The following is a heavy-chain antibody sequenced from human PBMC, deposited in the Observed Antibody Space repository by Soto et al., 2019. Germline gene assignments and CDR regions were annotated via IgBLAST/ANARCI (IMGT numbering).Heavy chain of an antibody. CDR2: ISTNYGNT. CDR3: ARDAVVVIATPYFAFDI. D-gene: IGHD2-21*01. J-gene: IGHJ3*02. Sequence: QGQLVQSETDVREPGASVKVSCKASGYNFTSYGISWVRQAPGQGLEWLGWISTNYGNTDYAQKLRGRITMTTDTSTSTAYMELRSLRSDVTAVYYCARDAVVVIATPYFAFDIWGQGTKVIVSS. CDR1: GYNFTSYG. V-gene: IGHV1-18*04.